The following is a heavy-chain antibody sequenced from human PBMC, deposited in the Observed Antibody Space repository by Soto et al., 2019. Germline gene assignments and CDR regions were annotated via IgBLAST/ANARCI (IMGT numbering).Heavy chain of an antibody. Sequence: QVQLVQSGAEVKKPGSSVKVSCKASGGSFSRFAITWVRQAPGQGLEWMGGIIPIFGTPTYAQKFQSRVTITADESARTAYMELRSLTSEDTAAYFCSRDRGYTAYDFHXWXXGTLVIVSS. CDR3: SRDRGYTAYDFHX. CDR1: GGSFSRFA. V-gene: IGHV1-69*01. CDR2: IIPIFGTP. D-gene: IGHD5-12*01. J-gene: IGHJ1*01.